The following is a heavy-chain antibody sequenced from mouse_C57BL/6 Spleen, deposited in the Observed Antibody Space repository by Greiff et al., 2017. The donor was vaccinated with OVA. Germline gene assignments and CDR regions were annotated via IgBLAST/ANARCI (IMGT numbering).Heavy chain of an antibody. V-gene: IGHV1-15*01. CDR1: GYTFTDYE. D-gene: IGHD4-1*01. Sequence: VQLQESGAELVRPGASVTLSCKASGYTFTDYEMHWVKQTPVHGLEWIGAIDPETGGTAYNQKFKGKAILTADKSSSTAYMELRSLTSEDSAVYYCTRSPNRWYFDVWGTGTTVTVSS. J-gene: IGHJ1*03. CDR2: IDPETGGT. CDR3: TRSPNRWYFDV.